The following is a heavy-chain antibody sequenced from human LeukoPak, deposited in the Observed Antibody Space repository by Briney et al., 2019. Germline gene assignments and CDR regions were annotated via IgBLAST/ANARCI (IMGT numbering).Heavy chain of an antibody. CDR2: INHRGST. D-gene: IGHD3-3*01. CDR1: GGSFSGYY. V-gene: IGHV4-34*01. CDR3: ARGDFAGVDY. Sequence: SETLSLTCAVYGGSFSGYYWSWIRQPPGKGLEWIGEINHRGSTNYNPSLKSRVTISVDTSKNQFSLKLSSVTAADTAVYYCARGDFAGVDYWGQGTLVTVSS. J-gene: IGHJ4*02.